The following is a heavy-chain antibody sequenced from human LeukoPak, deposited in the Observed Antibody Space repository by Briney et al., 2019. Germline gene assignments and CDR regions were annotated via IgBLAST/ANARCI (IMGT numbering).Heavy chain of an antibody. Sequence: SETLSLTCAVYGGSFSGYYWSWIRQPPGKGLEWIGEINHSGSTNYNPSLKSRVTISVDTSKNQFSLKLSSVTAADTAVYYCARKVTPDYWGQGTLVTVSS. CDR3: ARKVTPDY. D-gene: IGHD2-21*02. J-gene: IGHJ4*02. CDR2: INHSGST. V-gene: IGHV4-34*01. CDR1: GGSFSGYY.